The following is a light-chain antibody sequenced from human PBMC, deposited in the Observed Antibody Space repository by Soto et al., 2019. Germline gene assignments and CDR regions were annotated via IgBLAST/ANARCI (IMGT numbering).Light chain of an antibody. Sequence: EIVLTQSPGTLSLSPGERATLSCTASQSVPNSYLAWYQQKPGQAPRLLIYGASSRATGIPVRFSGSGSGTDFTLTISRLEPEDFAVYYCQRYGTSTTFGQGTKVEIK. J-gene: IGKJ1*01. CDR2: GAS. V-gene: IGKV3-20*01. CDR1: QSVPNSY. CDR3: QRYGTSTT.